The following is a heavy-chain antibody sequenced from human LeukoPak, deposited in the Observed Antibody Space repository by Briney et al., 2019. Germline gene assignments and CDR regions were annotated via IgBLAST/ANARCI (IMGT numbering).Heavy chain of an antibody. J-gene: IGHJ4*02. CDR3: ARGILYYDILTGYLLYYFDY. V-gene: IGHV4-39*01. CDR2: IYYSGST. Sequence: SETLSLTCTVSGGSISSSSYYWGWIRQPPGKGLEWIGTIYYSGSTYYHPSLKSRLTISVDTSKNQFSLKLSSVTAADTAVYYCARGILYYDILTGYLLYYFDYWGQGTLVTVSS. D-gene: IGHD3-9*01. CDR1: GGSISSSSYY.